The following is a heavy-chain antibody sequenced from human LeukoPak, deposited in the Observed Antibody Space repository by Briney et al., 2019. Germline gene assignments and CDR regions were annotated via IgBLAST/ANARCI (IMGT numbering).Heavy chain of an antibody. CDR2: ISSSSSTT. Sequence: PGGSLRLSCAASGFTFSSYSMNWVRQAPGKGLEWVSYISSSSSTTYYADSVKGRFTISRDNAKNSLYLQMNSLRAEDTAVYYCARDLGRSLYRESWFDPWGQGTLVTVSS. CDR3: ARDLGRSLYRESWFDP. CDR1: GFTFSSYS. D-gene: IGHD4-11*01. V-gene: IGHV3-48*01. J-gene: IGHJ5*02.